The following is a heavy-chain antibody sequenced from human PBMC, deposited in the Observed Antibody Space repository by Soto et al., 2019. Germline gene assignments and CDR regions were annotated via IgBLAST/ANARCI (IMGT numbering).Heavy chain of an antibody. V-gene: IGHV3-21*01. CDR1: GFTFSSYS. CDR2: ISSSSSYI. CDR3: ARSDKDTAMVTGGFFDY. D-gene: IGHD5-18*01. Sequence: GGSLRLSCAASGFTFSSYSMNWVRQAPGKGLEWVSSISSSSSYIYYADSVKGRFTISRDNAKNSLYLQMNSLRAEDTAVYYCARSDKDTAMVTGGFFDYWGQGTLVTVSS. J-gene: IGHJ4*02.